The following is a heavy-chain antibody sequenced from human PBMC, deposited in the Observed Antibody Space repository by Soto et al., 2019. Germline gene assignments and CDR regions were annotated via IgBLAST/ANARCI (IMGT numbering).Heavy chain of an antibody. J-gene: IGHJ4*02. CDR1: GYPFTELS. V-gene: IGHV1-24*01. CDR3: ATDITYGSGREDH. Sequence: QVQLVQSGAEVTKPGASVKVSCKVSGYPFTELSMHWVRQAPGKGLEWLGGYNPEEGETMSAQKFQGRLTMTEDISTDTAYMELRSVRSEDTAMYYCATDITYGSGREDHWVQGTLVTVSS. D-gene: IGHD3-10*01. CDR2: YNPEEGET.